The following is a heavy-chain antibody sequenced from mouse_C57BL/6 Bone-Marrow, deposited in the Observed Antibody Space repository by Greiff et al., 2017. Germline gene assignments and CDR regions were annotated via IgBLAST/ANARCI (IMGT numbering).Heavy chain of an antibody. CDR1: GYAFSSSW. Sequence: VQLQQSGPELVKPGASVKISCKASGYAFSSSWMNWVKQRPGKGLEWIGRIYPGDGDTKYNGKFKGKATLTADKSSSTAYMLRSRLTSEDSAVYFCASITTVVATNYWGQGTTLTVSS. D-gene: IGHD1-1*01. CDR2: IYPGDGDT. V-gene: IGHV1-82*01. J-gene: IGHJ2*01. CDR3: ASITTVVATNY.